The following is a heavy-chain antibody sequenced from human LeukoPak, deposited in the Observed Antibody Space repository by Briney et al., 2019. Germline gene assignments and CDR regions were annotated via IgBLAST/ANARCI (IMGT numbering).Heavy chain of an antibody. CDR1: GHSLSSNSAA. J-gene: IGHJ4*02. V-gene: IGHV6-1*01. D-gene: IGHD6-13*01. CDR2: TYYRSKWYN. Sequence: SQTLSLTCALSGHSLSSNSAAWNWIRQSPSRGLEWLGRTYYRSKWYNGYAVSVKGRIAINPDTSKNQFSLQLNSVAPEDTAVYYCARAKGRSPLFDYWGQGTLVTVSS. CDR3: ARAKGRSPLFDY.